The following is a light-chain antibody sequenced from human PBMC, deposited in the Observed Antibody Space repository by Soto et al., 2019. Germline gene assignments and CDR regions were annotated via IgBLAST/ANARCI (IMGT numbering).Light chain of an antibody. V-gene: IGKV1-5*03. CDR2: KAS. CDR3: HQYSASRT. CDR1: QSISSW. J-gene: IGKJ4*01. Sequence: DIQVTQSPSTLSASVGDRIIITCRASQSISSWLAWYQQKPGKAPKLLIYKASSLESGVPSRFSGSGSGTEFTLTISSLQPDDSATYFCHQYSASRTFGGGTKVDIK.